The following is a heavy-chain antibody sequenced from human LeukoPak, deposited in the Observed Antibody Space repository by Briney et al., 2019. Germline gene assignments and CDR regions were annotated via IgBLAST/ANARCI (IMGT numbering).Heavy chain of an antibody. CDR2: IIPIFGTA. D-gene: IGHD4-23*01. Sequence: ASVKVSCKASGGTFSSYAISWVRQAPGQGLEWMGGIIPIFGTANYAQKFQGRVTITADESTSTAYMGLSSLRSEDTAVYYCASYYGGKRYFQHWGQGTLVTVSS. J-gene: IGHJ1*01. V-gene: IGHV1-69*01. CDR1: GGTFSSYA. CDR3: ASYYGGKRYFQH.